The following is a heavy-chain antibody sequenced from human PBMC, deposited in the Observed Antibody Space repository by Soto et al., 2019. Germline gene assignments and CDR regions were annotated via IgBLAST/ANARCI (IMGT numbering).Heavy chain of an antibody. CDR2: IIPILGIA. CDR1: GGTFSSYT. J-gene: IGHJ6*02. Sequence: QVQLVQSGAEVKKPGSSVKVSCKASGGTFSSYTISWVRQAPGQGLEWMGRIIPILGIANYAQKFQGRVTITADKSTSTAYMELSSLRSEDTAVYYCARAVAGTTFYYYDGMDVWGQGTTVTVSS. CDR3: ARAVAGTTFYYYDGMDV. D-gene: IGHD6-19*01. V-gene: IGHV1-69*02.